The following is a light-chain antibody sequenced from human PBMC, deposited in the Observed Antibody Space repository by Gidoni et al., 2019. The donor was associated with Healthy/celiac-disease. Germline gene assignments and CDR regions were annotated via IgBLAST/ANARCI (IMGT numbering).Light chain of an antibody. CDR1: QSVSSN. CDR3: QQYNNWPLT. Sequence: EIVMTQPPATLSVSPGERTTLSCRASQSVSSNLAWYQQKPGQAPRLLIYGASTRATGIPARFSGSWSGTEFTLTISSLQSEDFAVYYCQQYNNWPLTFGGGTKVEIK. J-gene: IGKJ4*01. V-gene: IGKV3-15*01. CDR2: GAS.